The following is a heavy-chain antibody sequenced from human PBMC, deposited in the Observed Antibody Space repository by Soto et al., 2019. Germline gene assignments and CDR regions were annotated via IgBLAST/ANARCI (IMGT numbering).Heavy chain of an antibody. J-gene: IGHJ4*02. D-gene: IGHD3-10*01. Sequence: SETLSLTCTVSGGSISSYYWSWIRQPPGKGLELIGYVYYSGSTNYNPSLRSRVNISVDTSKNQLSLKMSSVTAADTAVYYCARDPGSWYFDSWGQGILVTVPQ. CDR1: GGSISSYY. CDR2: VYYSGST. CDR3: ARDPGSWYFDS. V-gene: IGHV4-59*01.